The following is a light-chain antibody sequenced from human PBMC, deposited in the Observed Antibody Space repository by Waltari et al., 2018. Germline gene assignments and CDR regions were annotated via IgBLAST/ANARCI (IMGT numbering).Light chain of an antibody. CDR2: WAS. Sequence: DIVMTQSPDSLAVSLGERATINCKSSQSVLSSSNNKNYLAWYQKKPGQPPKLLIYWASTRESGVPDRFSGSGSGTDFTLTISSLQAEDVAVYYCQQYYSTPRTFGQGTKVEIK. V-gene: IGKV4-1*01. J-gene: IGKJ1*01. CDR3: QQYYSTPRT. CDR1: QSVLSSSNNKNY.